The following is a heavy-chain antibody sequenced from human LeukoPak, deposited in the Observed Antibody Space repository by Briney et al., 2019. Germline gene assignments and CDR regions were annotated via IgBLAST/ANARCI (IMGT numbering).Heavy chain of an antibody. CDR2: INSGGGGT. J-gene: IGHJ4*02. Sequence: GASVKVSCKASGYTFTNRYIHWVRQAPGQGLEWMGMINSGGGGTGYAQKFQGRVTLTRDTSTSTVYMELSSLRSEDTAVYYCARDRRISTAGFTFDHWGQGTLVTVSS. CDR1: GYTFTNRY. D-gene: IGHD6-13*01. V-gene: IGHV1-46*01. CDR3: ARDRRISTAGFTFDH.